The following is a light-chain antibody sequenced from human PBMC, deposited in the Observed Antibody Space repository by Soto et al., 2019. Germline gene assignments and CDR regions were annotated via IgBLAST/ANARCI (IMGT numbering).Light chain of an antibody. CDR3: QQRSNWPST. CDR1: QSVSSY. J-gene: IGKJ4*01. Sequence: EIVLTQSPATLSLSPGERAALSCSASQSVSSYLAWYQQKPGQAPRLLIYDASMRATGIPARFSGSCSGTDFTLTISSLEPEDFAVYFGQQRSNWPSTFGGGTKVE. V-gene: IGKV3-11*01. CDR2: DAS.